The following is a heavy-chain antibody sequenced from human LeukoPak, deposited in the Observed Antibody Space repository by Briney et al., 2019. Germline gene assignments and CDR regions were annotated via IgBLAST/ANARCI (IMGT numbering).Heavy chain of an antibody. CDR3: TKGMATIRRHIDS. CDR2: ISGSAGST. CDR1: GFSFSDYA. V-gene: IGHV3-23*01. Sequence: GGSLRLSCAASGFSFSDYAMSWVRQAPGRGLEWVSSISGSAGSTYYADSMKGRFTISRDNPKNTLQFEMNSRRAEDPGIYYCTKGMATIRRHIDSWGQGTLVTVSS. D-gene: IGHD5-24*01. J-gene: IGHJ4*02.